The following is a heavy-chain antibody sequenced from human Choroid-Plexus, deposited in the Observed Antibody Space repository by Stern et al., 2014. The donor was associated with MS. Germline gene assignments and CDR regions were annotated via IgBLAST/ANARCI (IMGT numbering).Heavy chain of an antibody. Sequence: QLVQSGGGVVQPGRPLRLSSAASGFSFSSFGMHWVRQAPGKGLEWVALISYDGSKDYADSVKGRFAISRDNSKNTLYLQMNSLRAEDTAVYYCAKDRQYLTFFFDFWGQGSLVTVSS. CDR3: AKDRQYLTFFFDF. CDR2: ISYDGSK. CDR1: GFSFSSFG. D-gene: IGHD2/OR15-2a*01. J-gene: IGHJ4*02. V-gene: IGHV3-30*18.